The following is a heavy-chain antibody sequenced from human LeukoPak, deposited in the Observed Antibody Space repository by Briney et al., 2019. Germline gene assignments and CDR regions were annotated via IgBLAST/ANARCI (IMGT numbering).Heavy chain of an antibody. CDR1: GFTFSTYS. D-gene: IGHD6-13*01. CDR2: SSSSSSTK. CDR3: ARAVAAAGRWAFDI. Sequence: GGSLRLSCAASGFTFSTYSMNWVRQAPGKGLEWVSYSSSSSSTKYYADSVKGRFTISRDNAKNSLYLQMNSLRSDDTAVYYCARAVAAAGRWAFDIWGQGTMVTVSS. V-gene: IGHV3-48*01. J-gene: IGHJ3*02.